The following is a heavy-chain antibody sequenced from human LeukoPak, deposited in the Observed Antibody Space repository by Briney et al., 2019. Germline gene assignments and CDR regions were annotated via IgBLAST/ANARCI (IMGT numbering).Heavy chain of an antibody. Sequence: ASVKVSCKASGYTFTSYAMHWVRQAAGQRLEWMGWINAGYGNTKYSQKFQGRVTITRDTSASTAYMELSSLRSEDTAVYYCAREERQWLDSYYYYGMDVWGQGTTVTVSS. J-gene: IGHJ6*02. D-gene: IGHD6-19*01. CDR2: INAGYGNT. V-gene: IGHV1-3*01. CDR1: GYTFTSYA. CDR3: AREERQWLDSYYYYGMDV.